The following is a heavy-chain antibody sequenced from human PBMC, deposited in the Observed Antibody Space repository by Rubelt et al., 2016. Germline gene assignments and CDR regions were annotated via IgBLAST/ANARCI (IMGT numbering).Heavy chain of an antibody. CDR1: GGSFSGYY. D-gene: IGHD2-2*01. CDR2: INHSGST. CDR3: ARGVPAMGP. V-gene: IGHV4-34*01. J-gene: IGHJ5*02. Sequence: QVQLQQWGAGLLKPSETLSLTCAVYGGSFSGYYWSWIRQPPGKGLEWIGEINHSGSTNYNPAPRSGVTISVETSKNQFSLKLSSVTAADTAVYYCARGVPAMGPWGQGTLVTVSS.